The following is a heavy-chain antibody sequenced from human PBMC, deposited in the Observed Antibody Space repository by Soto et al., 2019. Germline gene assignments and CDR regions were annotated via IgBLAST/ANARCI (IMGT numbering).Heavy chain of an antibody. D-gene: IGHD3-22*01. CDR3: AKEIDDYYDSSHNLDS. CDR1: GFTFSSYA. J-gene: IGHJ4*02. CDR2: IHKSGGRT. V-gene: IGHV3-23*01. Sequence: GGSLRLSRAASGFTFSSYAMNWVRQAPGKRLEWVSTIHKSGGRTYYADSVKGRFTISRDNSKNTLYLHMNTLRAEDTAVYYCAKEIDDYYDSSHNLDSWGQGTLVTVSS.